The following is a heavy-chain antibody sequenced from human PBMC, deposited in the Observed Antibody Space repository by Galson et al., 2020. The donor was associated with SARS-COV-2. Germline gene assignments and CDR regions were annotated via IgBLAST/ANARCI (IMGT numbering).Heavy chain of an antibody. Sequence: GESLKISCAASGFTFSSYSMNWVRQAPGKGLEWVSYISSSSSTIYYADSVKGQFTISRDNAKNSLYLQMNSLRAEDTAVYYCARETTSDPYYYYYGMDVWGQGTTVTVSS. CDR2: ISSSSSTI. J-gene: IGHJ6*02. CDR1: GFTFSSYS. CDR3: ARETTSDPYYYYYGMDV. V-gene: IGHV3-48*01.